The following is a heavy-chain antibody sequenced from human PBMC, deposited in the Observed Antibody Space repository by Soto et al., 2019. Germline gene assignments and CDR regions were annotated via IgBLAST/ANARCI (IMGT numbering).Heavy chain of an antibody. D-gene: IGHD2-15*01. CDR3: ARALGYCSGGSCYGYYGMDV. CDR1: GYTFTSYY. V-gene: IGHV1-46*01. Sequence: ASVKVSCKASGYTFTSYYMHWVRQAPGQGLEWMGIINPSGGSTSYAQKFQGRVTMTRDTSTSTVYMELSSLRSEDTAVYYCARALGYCSGGSCYGYYGMDVWGQGTTVTVSS. CDR2: INPSGGST. J-gene: IGHJ6*02.